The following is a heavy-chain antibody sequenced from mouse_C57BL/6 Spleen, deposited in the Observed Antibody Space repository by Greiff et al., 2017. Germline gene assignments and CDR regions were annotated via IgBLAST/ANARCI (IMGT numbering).Heavy chain of an antibody. V-gene: IGHV1-72*01. J-gene: IGHJ4*01. Sequence: QVQLQQPGAELVKPGASVKLSCKASGYTFTSYWMHWVKQRPGRGLEWIGRIDPNSGGTKYNEKFKSKATLTVDKPSSTAYMQLSSLTSEDSSVYYCVREGYDGYYVRYAMDYWGQGTSVTVSS. CDR3: VREGYDGYYVRYAMDY. CDR2: IDPNSGGT. D-gene: IGHD2-3*01. CDR1: GYTFTSYW.